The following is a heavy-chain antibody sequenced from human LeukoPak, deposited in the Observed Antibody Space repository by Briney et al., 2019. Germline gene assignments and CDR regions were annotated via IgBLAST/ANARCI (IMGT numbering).Heavy chain of an antibody. CDR1: GFTFSCYA. D-gene: IGHD3-22*01. CDR2: ISGSGGST. CDR3: AKRVSGCI. V-gene: IGHV3-23*01. Sequence: GGSLRLSCVASGFTFSCYAMSWVRQAPGKGLEWVSGISGSGGSTYYPDSVKGRFTISRDNSKNTLYLQMTSLRAQDTAVYSCAKRVSGCIWGQRTMVTVSS. J-gene: IGHJ3*02.